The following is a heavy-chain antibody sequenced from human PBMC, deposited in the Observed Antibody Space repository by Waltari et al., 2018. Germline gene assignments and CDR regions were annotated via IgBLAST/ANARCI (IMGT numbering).Heavy chain of an antibody. D-gene: IGHD6-13*01. CDR3: ARQSIAAAGQFDY. CDR2: IYHSGST. CDR1: GYSISSGYY. V-gene: IGHV4-38-2*01. Sequence: QVQLQESGPGLVKPSETLSLTCAVSGYSISSGYYWGWIRQPPGKGLEWIGSIYHSGSTYYNPSLKSRVTISVDTSKNQCSLKLSSVTAADTAVYYCARQSIAAAGQFDYWGQGTLVTVSS. J-gene: IGHJ4*02.